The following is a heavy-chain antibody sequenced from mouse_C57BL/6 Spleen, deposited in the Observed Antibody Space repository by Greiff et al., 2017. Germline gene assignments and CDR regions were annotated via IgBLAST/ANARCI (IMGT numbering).Heavy chain of an antibody. CDR3: ARQSSCYYYFDD. CDR2: IYPGDGDT. CDR1: GYAFSSSW. V-gene: IGHV1-82*01. J-gene: IGHJ2*01. Sequence: QVQLQQSGPELVKPGASVKISCKASGYAFSSSWMNWVKQRPGKGLEWIGRIYPGDGDTNYNGKFKGKATLTADKSSSTAYMQLSSLTSEDSAGYFCARQSSCYYYFDDWGQGTTLTVSS. D-gene: IGHD3-2*02.